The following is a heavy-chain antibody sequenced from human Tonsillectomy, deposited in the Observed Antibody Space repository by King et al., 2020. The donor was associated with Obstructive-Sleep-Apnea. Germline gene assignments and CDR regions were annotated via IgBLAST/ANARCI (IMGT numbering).Heavy chain of an antibody. V-gene: IGHV3-15*01. J-gene: IGHJ4*02. CDR3: TAGQLGGGKTVDY. D-gene: IGHD2-15*01. CDR2: IKSKTDGGKT. Sequence: VQLVESGGGLVKPGGSLRLSCAASGFTFSNAWMSWVRQAPGKGLEWVGRIKSKTDGGKTDYAAPVKGRFTISRDDTTNTLYLQMNSLKTEDTAVDYCTAGQLGGGKTVDYWGQGTLVTVSS. CDR1: GFTFSNAW.